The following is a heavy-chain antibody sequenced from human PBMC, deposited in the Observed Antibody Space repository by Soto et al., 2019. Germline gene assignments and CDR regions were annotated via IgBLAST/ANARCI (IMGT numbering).Heavy chain of an antibody. CDR3: ARELGVSYYFPY. CDR1: GFKFSFYW. D-gene: IGHD3-3*01. CDR2: IKEDGSEK. J-gene: IGHJ4*02. V-gene: IGHV3-7*03. Sequence: PGGSLRLSCAASGFKFSFYWMTWVRQAPGKGLEWVANIKEDGSEKYYVDSVKGRFTISRDNAKNSLYLQMNSLRAEDTAVYYCARELGVSYYFPYWGQGTLVTVSS.